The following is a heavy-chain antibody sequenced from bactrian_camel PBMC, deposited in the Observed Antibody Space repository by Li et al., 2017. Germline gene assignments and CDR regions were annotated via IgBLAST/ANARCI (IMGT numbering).Heavy chain of an antibody. J-gene: IGHJ4*01. V-gene: IGHV3S53*01. Sequence: QVQLVESGGGSVQAGGSLKLSCAFSGYTYSGNCMARFRQAPGKAREGVACIDSDGRTSYADSAKGRFTISHDNAKNSVDLQMNSLKPDDTAVYYCAATGQMLSVAGCRTQGTQVTVS. CDR1: GYTYSGNC. CDR2: IDSDGRT. D-gene: IGHD1*01.